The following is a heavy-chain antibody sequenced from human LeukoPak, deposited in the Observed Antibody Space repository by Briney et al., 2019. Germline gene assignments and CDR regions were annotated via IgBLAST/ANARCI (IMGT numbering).Heavy chain of an antibody. CDR1: GGSISSGGYY. V-gene: IGHV4-61*08. CDR2: IYYSGST. CDR3: ARAGGWELPPRFDY. J-gene: IGHJ4*02. D-gene: IGHD1-26*01. Sequence: SETLSLTCTVSGGSISSGGYYWSWIRQPPGKGLEWIGYIYYSGSTNYNPSLKSRVTTSVDTSKNQFSLKLSSVTAADTAVYYCARAGGWELPPRFDYWGQGTLVTVSS.